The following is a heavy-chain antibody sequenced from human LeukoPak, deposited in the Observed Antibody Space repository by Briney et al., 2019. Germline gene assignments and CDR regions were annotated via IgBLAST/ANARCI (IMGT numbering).Heavy chain of an antibody. CDR3: ARLDGNYYRFDY. Sequence: SETLSLTCTVSGGSISSSNYYWGWIRQPPAKGLEWIGTIYYSGCTYYNPSLKSRVTISVDTSRNQFSLKLSSVTAADTAVYYCARLDGNYYRFDYWGQGILVTVSS. V-gene: IGHV4-39*01. J-gene: IGHJ4*02. CDR2: IYYSGCT. CDR1: GGSISSSNYY. D-gene: IGHD1-26*01.